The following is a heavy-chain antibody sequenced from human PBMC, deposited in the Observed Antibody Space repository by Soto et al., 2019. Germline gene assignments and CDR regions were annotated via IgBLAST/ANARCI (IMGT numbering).Heavy chain of an antibody. Sequence: SETVSLTSTVSEGSIGSGGYYWSWIRQHPGKGLEWIGYIYYSGSTYYNPSLKSRVTISVDTSKNQFSLKLSSVTAADTAVYYCARQVRGSGESEDWFDPWGRGTLVTVSA. CDR2: IYYSGST. J-gene: IGHJ5*02. D-gene: IGHD2-15*01. V-gene: IGHV4-31*03. CDR1: EGSIGSGGYY. CDR3: ARQVRGSGESEDWFDP.